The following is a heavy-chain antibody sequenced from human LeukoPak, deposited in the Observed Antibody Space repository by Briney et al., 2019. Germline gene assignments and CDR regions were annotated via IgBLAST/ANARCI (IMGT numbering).Heavy chain of an antibody. D-gene: IGHD1-26*01. J-gene: IGHJ4*02. CDR3: AKDSGSPYYFDY. CDR2: ISGSSSYI. CDR1: GFTFSSYN. V-gene: IGHV3-21*01. Sequence: GGSLRLSCAASGFTFSSYNMNWVRQAPGKGLEWVSSISGSSSYIYYADSVKGRFTISRDNSKNTLYLQMNSLRAEDTAVYYCAKDSGSPYYFDYWGQGTLVTVSS.